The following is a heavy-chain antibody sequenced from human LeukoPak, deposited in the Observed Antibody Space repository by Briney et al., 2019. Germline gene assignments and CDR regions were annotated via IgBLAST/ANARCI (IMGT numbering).Heavy chain of an antibody. J-gene: IGHJ4*02. CDR1: GGSISSGGYF. V-gene: IGHV4-31*03. Sequence: SETLSLTCTVSGGSISSGGYFWTWIRQHPGKGLEWIGYIYYSGSTYYNPSLKSRVTISVDTSKNQFSLKLSSVTAADTAVYYCARDRSGGDFDYWGQGTLVTVSS. CDR3: ARDRSGGDFDY. D-gene: IGHD2-15*01. CDR2: IYYSGST.